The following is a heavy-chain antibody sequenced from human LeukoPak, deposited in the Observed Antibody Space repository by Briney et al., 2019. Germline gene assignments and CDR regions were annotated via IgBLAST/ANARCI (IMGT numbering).Heavy chain of an antibody. CDR2: IIPIFGTA. V-gene: IGHV1-69*05. J-gene: IGHJ4*02. Sequence: SVKVSCKASGGTFSSYAISWVRQAPGQGLEWMGMIIPIFGTANYAQKFQGRVTITTDESTSTAYMELNSLETEDTAVYYCARGETTAGTDYYGSGSYYYWGQGTLVTVSS. CDR1: GGTFSSYA. D-gene: IGHD3-10*01. CDR3: ARGETTAGTDYYGSGSYYY.